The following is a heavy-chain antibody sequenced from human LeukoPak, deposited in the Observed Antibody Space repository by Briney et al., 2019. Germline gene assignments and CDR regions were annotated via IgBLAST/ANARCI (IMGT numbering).Heavy chain of an antibody. CDR3: AKDQDMRVVSDAFDI. CDR2: IWYDGSNK. D-gene: IGHD3-22*01. CDR1: GFTFSSYG. V-gene: IGHV3-33*06. J-gene: IGHJ3*02. Sequence: PGRSLRLSCGGSGFTFSSYGMHWVRQAPGKGLEWVAVIWYDGSNKYYADSVKGRFTISRDNSKNTLYLQMNSLRAEATAVYYCAKDQDMRVVSDAFDIWGQGTMVTVSS.